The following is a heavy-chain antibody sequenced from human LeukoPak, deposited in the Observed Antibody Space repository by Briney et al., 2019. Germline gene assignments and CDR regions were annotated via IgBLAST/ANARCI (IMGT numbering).Heavy chain of an antibody. D-gene: IGHD3-10*01. V-gene: IGHV3-74*01. CDR2: INSDGSSA. CDR3: TSRNGSGDY. J-gene: IGHJ4*02. Sequence: PGGSLRLSCAASGFTFSTYWIHWVRQAPGKGLVWVSRINSDGSSATYADSVKGRFTISRDNAKNTVYLQMNSLRVEDTVVYFCTSRNGSGDYWGQGTPVTVSS. CDR1: GFTFSTYW.